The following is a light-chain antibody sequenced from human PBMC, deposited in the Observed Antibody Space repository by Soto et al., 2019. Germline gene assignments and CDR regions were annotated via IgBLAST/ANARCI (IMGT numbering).Light chain of an antibody. J-gene: IGKJ4*01. V-gene: IGKV1-12*01. CDR2: GAY. CDR1: QDISRW. Sequence: DIQMTQSPSSVSASVGDRATITCRASQDISRWLVWYQQKPGKAPKLLIYGAYSLQSGVPSRFSGSGSGTDFTLTISSLQPEDFAPYYCQQANSFPLTFGGGTKVELK. CDR3: QQANSFPLT.